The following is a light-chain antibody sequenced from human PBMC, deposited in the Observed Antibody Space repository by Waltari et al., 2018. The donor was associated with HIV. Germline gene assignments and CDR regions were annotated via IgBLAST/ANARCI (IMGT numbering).Light chain of an antibody. J-gene: IGLJ1*01. CDR3: TSYTSSSSLNYV. Sequence: LTQPASVSGSPGQSITISCTGTSSDVGGYDYVSWYQHHPGKAPTLMIYEVGNRPSGVSDRFSGSKSGNTASLTISGLQTEDEADYYCTSYTSSSSLNYVFGTGTKVTVL. CDR1: SSDVGGYDY. V-gene: IGLV2-14*01. CDR2: EVG.